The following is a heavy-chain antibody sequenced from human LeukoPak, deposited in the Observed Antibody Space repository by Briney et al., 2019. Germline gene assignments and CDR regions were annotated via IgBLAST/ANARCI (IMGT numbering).Heavy chain of an antibody. CDR1: GGSFSGYY. J-gene: IGHJ4*02. V-gene: IGHV4-34*01. Sequence: SETLSLTCAVYGGSFSGYYWSWIRQPPGKGLEWIGEINHSGSTNYNPSLKSRVTISVDTSKNQFSLKLSSVTAADTAVYYCARRSSHYYGSGKSYFDYWGQGTLVTVSS. CDR2: INHSGST. CDR3: ARRSSHYYGSGKSYFDY. D-gene: IGHD3-10*01.